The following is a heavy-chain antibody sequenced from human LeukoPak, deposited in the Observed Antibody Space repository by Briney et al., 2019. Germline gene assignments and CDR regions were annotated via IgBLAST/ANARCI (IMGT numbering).Heavy chain of an antibody. CDR2: ISWNSGSI. V-gene: IGHV3-9*01. J-gene: IGHJ6*02. D-gene: IGHD6-13*01. Sequence: PGGSLRLSCAASGFTFDDYAMHWVRQAPGKGLEWVSGISWNSGSIGYADSVKGRFTISRDNAKNSLYLQMNSLRAEDTALYYCAKEFGYSSRTYYGMDVWGQGTTVTVSS. CDR1: GFTFDDYA. CDR3: AKEFGYSSRTYYGMDV.